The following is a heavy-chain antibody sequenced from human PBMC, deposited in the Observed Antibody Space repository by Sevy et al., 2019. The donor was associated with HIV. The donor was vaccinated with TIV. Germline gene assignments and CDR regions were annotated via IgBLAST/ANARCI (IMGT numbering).Heavy chain of an antibody. D-gene: IGHD2-15*01. V-gene: IGHV3-72*01. CDR3: VRGPNCGVGGCQQISPYCLDV. Sequence: GSLRLSCAASGFTFSDHYVDWVRQAPGKGLEWVGRIRNRPNIYTTEYAASVKGRFTISRDDSRNSVYLQMNSLKTQDSAIYYCVRGPNCGVGGCQQISPYCLDVWGKGATVTVSS. CDR2: IRNRPNIYTT. CDR1: GFTFSDHY. J-gene: IGHJ6*03.